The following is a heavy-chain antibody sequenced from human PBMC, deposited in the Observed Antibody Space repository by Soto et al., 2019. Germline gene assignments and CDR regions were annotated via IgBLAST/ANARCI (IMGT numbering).Heavy chain of an antibody. CDR3: ARDRSGASYYYGMDV. Sequence: QVQLVESGGGVVQPGRSLRLSCAASGFTFSSYAMHWVRQAPGKGLEWVAVISYDGSNKYYADSVKGRFTISRDNSKNTLYLQMNSLRAEDTAVYYCARDRSGASYYYGMDVWGQGTTVTVSS. V-gene: IGHV3-30-3*01. CDR2: ISYDGSNK. CDR1: GFTFSSYA. J-gene: IGHJ6*02.